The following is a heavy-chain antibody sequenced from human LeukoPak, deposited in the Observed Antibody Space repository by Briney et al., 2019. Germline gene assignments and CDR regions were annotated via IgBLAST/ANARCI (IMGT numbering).Heavy chain of an antibody. J-gene: IGHJ4*02. D-gene: IGHD5-12*01. Sequence: PSETLSLTCTVSGGSISSYYWSWIRQSPGKGLEWIGYMYYSGSTNYNPSLRSRVIISVDTSKNQFSLKLSSVTAADTAVYYCARRTVATTGVDYWGQGSLVTVSS. CDR3: ARRTVATTGVDY. CDR2: MYYSGST. CDR1: GGSISSYY. V-gene: IGHV4-59*08.